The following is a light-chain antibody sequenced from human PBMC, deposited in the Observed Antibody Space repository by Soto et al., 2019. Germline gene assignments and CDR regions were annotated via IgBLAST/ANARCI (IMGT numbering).Light chain of an antibody. CDR1: QSGSGSY. CDR2: DAS. CDR3: QQDGSSPWT. J-gene: IGKJ1*01. Sequence: CPDTLCLPPGERATLSCSGRQSGSGSYLARYQQKPGQAPRLLIYDASSIATGIPARFSGSGSGTDFTLTISSLEPGDFAMYYCQQDGSSPWTFGQGTKVDIK. V-gene: IGKV3-20*01.